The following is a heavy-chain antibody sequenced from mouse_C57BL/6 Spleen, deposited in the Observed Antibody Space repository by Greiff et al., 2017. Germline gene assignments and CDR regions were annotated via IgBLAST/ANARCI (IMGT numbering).Heavy chain of an antibody. CDR1: GYSITSGYY. D-gene: IGHD2-1*01. J-gene: IGHJ4*01. CDR3: ARDIGKSAMDD. CDR2: ISYDGSN. V-gene: IGHV3-6*01. Sequence: ESGPGLVKPSQSLSLTCSVTGYSITSGYYWNWIRQFPGNKLEWMGYISYDGSNNYNPSLKNRISITRDTSKNTFFMKLNSVTTEDTATYYCARDIGKSAMDDWGQGTSVTVSS.